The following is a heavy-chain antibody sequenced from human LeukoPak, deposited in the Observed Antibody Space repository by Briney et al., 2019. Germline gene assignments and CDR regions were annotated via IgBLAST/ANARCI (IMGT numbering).Heavy chain of an antibody. CDR1: GFTFSSSG. Sequence: GGSLRPSCAASGFTFSSSGMHWVRQAPGEGLEWVAFIRFDGSTKYYADSVKGRFTISRDNSKNTLYLQMNSLRAEDTAVYYCAKSESYSFDYWGQGTLVTVSS. CDR3: AKSESYSFDY. J-gene: IGHJ4*02. CDR2: IRFDGSTK. V-gene: IGHV3-30*02. D-gene: IGHD1-26*01.